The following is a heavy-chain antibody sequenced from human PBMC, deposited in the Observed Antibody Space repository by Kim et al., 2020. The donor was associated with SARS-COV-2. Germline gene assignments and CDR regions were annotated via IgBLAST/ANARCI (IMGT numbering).Heavy chain of an antibody. CDR2: ISGSGGST. D-gene: IGHD3-16*01. CDR1: GFTFSSYA. CDR3: ANSPPVGVLAQPDY. J-gene: IGHJ4*02. Sequence: GGSLRLSCAASGFTFSSYAMSWVRQAPGKGLEWVSAISGSGGSTYYADSVKGRFTISRDNSKNTLYLQMNSLRAEDTAVYYCANSPPVGVLAQPDYWGQGTLVTVSS. V-gene: IGHV3-23*01.